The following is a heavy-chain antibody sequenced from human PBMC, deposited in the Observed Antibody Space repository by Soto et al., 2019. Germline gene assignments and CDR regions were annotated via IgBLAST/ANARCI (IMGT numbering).Heavy chain of an antibody. D-gene: IGHD3-10*01. CDR3: ARGRGENDY. J-gene: IGHJ4*02. CDR1: GGSLSGYY. V-gene: IGHV4-34*01. Sequence: PSETLSLTCAVYGGSLSGYYWSWIRQPPGKGLEWIGEINHSGSTNYNPSLKSRVTISVDTSKNQFSLKLSSVTAADTAVYYCARGRGENDYWGQGTLVTVSS. CDR2: INHSGST.